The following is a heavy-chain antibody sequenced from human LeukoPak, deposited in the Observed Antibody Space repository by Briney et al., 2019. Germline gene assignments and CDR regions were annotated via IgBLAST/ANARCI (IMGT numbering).Heavy chain of an antibody. J-gene: IGHJ6*02. CDR2: INHNGNVN. V-gene: IGHV3-7*03. CDR3: ARGGGLDV. Sequence: HAGGSLRLSCAASGFTFSSYWMNWARQAPGKGLEWVASINHNGNVNYYVDSVKGRFTISRDNAKNSLYLQMSNLGAEDTAVYFCARGGGLDVWGQGATVTVSS. CDR1: GFTFSSYW. D-gene: IGHD3-16*01.